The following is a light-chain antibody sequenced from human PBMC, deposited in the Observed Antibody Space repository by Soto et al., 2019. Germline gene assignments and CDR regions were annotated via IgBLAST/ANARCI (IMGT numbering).Light chain of an antibody. J-gene: IGKJ1*01. V-gene: IGKV3-15*01. Sequence: EIVLTQSPATLSVSPGERATLSCRASQSVSSNLAWYQQKPGQAPRIRIYGASTRATGIPARFSGRGSGTEFTLTISSLQSEDFAVYYCQQYNNWPGTFGQGTKVEIE. CDR2: GAS. CDR1: QSVSSN. CDR3: QQYNNWPGT.